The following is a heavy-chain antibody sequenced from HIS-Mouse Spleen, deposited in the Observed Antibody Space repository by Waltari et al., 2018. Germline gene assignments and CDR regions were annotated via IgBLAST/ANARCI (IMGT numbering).Heavy chain of an antibody. D-gene: IGHD3-10*01. CDR3: ARDSPTQLGGDAFDI. Sequence: QVQLVQSGAEVKKPGASVKVHCKASGYTFTGYSMHLVRQAPGKGLEWMGWINPNSGGTNYAQKFQGRVTMTRDTSISTAYMELSRLRSDDTAVYYCARDSPTQLGGDAFDIWGQGTMVTVSS. J-gene: IGHJ3*02. V-gene: IGHV1-2*02. CDR1: GYTFTGYS. CDR2: INPNSGGT.